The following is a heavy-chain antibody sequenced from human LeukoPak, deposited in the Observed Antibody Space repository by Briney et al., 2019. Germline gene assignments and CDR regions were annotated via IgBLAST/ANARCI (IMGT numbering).Heavy chain of an antibody. CDR2: MHEYGSQI. J-gene: IGHJ4*02. CDR1: GFTFSSYE. V-gene: IGHV3-7*01. D-gene: IGHD2-21*01. CDR3: ARPRGCGSARCNNFDY. Sequence: GGSLRLSCAASGFTFSSYEMNWVRQAPGKGLEWVALMHEYGSQIFYVDSVKGRFIISRDNARNSLYLQMNNLRAEDTAVYYCARPRGCGSARCNNFDYWGQGTLVTVSS.